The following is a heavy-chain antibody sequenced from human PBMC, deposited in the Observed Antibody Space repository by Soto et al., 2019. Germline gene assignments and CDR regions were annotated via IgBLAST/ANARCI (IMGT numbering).Heavy chain of an antibody. V-gene: IGHV4-38-2*01. J-gene: IGHJ5*02. CDR2: IYHGGST. Sequence: SETLSLTCAVSGYSIGSGYYWAWIRQSPGKGLEWIGYIYHGGSTYYNPSLKSRVTISVDTSKNQFSLKLSSVTAADTAVYYCARAHYDFWSGYYISWFDPWGQGTLVTVSS. CDR1: GYSIGSGYY. D-gene: IGHD3-3*01. CDR3: ARAHYDFWSGYYISWFDP.